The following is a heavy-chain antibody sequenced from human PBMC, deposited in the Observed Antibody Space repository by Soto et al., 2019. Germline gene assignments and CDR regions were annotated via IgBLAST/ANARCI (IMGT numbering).Heavy chain of an antibody. D-gene: IGHD1-1*01. CDR3: VGGQYNNYDYYGMDV. Sequence: QVQLQESGPGLVKPSQTLSLTCTVSGGSISSGGYYWSWIRQHPGKGLEWIGYIYYSGSTYYNPSLKSRVTISVDTSKNQFSLKLSSVTAADTAMYYCVGGQYNNYDYYGMDVWGQGTTVTVSS. V-gene: IGHV4-31*03. CDR2: IYYSGST. J-gene: IGHJ6*02. CDR1: GGSISSGGYY.